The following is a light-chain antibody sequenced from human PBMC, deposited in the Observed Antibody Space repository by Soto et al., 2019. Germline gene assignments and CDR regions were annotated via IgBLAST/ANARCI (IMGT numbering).Light chain of an antibody. CDR2: LGS. J-gene: IGKJ2*01. V-gene: IGKV2-28*01. CDR3: MQALQTSGYT. CDR1: QSLLHSNGYNY. Sequence: DIVMTQSPLSLPVTPGEPASISCRSSQSLLHSNGYNYLDWYLQKPGQSPQLLIYLGSNRASGVHDRFSGSGSGTDLTLKISRVEAEDVAVYYCMQALQTSGYTFGQGTKLEI.